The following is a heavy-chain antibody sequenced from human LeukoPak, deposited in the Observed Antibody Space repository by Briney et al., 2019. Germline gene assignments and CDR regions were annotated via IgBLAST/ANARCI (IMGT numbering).Heavy chain of an antibody. CDR1: GYSFTSYW. Sequence: GESLKISCKGSGYSFTSYWISWVRQMPGKGLEWMGRIDPSDSYTNYSPSFQGHVTISADKSISTAYLQWSSLKAPDTAIYYCARQDYEILTGSYGMGVWGKGTTVTVSS. D-gene: IGHD3-9*01. V-gene: IGHV5-10-1*01. CDR2: IDPSDSYT. J-gene: IGHJ6*04. CDR3: ARQDYEILTGSYGMGV.